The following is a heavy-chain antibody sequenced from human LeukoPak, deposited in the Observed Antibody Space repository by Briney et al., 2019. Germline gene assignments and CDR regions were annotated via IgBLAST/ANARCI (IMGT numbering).Heavy chain of an antibody. V-gene: IGHV1-18*01. Sequence: ASVKVSCKASGYTFTSYGISWVRQAPGQGLEWMGWISAYNGNTNYAQKLQGRVTMTTDTSTSTAYMELRSLRSDDPAVYYCARTWFGELYNDYWGQGTLVTVSS. CDR1: GYTFTSYG. J-gene: IGHJ4*02. CDR2: ISAYNGNT. D-gene: IGHD3-10*01. CDR3: ARTWFGELYNDY.